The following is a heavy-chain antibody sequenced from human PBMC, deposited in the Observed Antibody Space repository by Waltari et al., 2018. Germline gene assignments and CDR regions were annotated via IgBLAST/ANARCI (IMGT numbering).Heavy chain of an antibody. CDR2: INPNSGGT. V-gene: IGHV1-2*02. J-gene: IGHJ4*02. D-gene: IGHD6-13*01. CDR3: AREGIAAAGRSFFDY. Sequence: QVHLVQSGAEVKKPGASVKVSCKASEYTFSGYYIHWVRQAPGQGLEWMGWINPNSGGTNYSKKFQGRVTMTRDTSISTAYMELSRLRSDDTAVYYCAREGIAAAGRSFFDYWGQGTRVTVSS. CDR1: EYTFSGYY.